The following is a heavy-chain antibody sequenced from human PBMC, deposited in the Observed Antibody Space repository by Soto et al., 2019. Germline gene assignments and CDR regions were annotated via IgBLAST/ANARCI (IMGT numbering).Heavy chain of an antibody. CDR3: ARAVGIGVTGLDL. CDR1: GYNFPSSN. Sequence: QQRLVQSGAALRRPGASVKISCRASGYNFPSSNVNWVRQASGRGPEWLGWMNSANGNAAFARDFQGRVTLTRDLSTATAYLELGGLASGDTAMYYGARAVGIGVTGLDLWGPGTFVTVS. D-gene: IGHD2-21*02. CDR2: MNSANGNA. J-gene: IGHJ5*02. V-gene: IGHV1-8*01.